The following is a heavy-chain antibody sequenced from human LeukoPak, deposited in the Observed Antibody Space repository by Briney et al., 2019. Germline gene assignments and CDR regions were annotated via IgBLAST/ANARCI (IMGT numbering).Heavy chain of an antibody. J-gene: IGHJ4*02. CDR2: IKQDGSEK. Sequence: GGSLRLSCAASGFTFSSYWMSWVRQAPGKGLEWVANIKQDGSEKYYVDSVKGRFTISRDNAKNSLYLQMNSLRAEDTALYYCAKDMGGWLQGLDYWGQGTLVTVSS. D-gene: IGHD5-24*01. CDR3: AKDMGGWLQGLDY. V-gene: IGHV3-7*03. CDR1: GFTFSSYW.